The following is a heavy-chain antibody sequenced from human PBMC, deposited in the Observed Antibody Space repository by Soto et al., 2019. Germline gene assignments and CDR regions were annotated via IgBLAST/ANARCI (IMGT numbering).Heavy chain of an antibody. D-gene: IGHD1-26*01. J-gene: IGHJ4*02. Sequence: ASVKVSCKASGYTFTSCYIHWVRQAPGQELEWMGIIHPSGGSTNYAQKFQGRVTMTRDTSTSTVYMELSSLRSEDTAVYYCARDRWELRGDYFDYWGQGTLVTVSS. V-gene: IGHV1-46*01. CDR3: ARDRWELRGDYFDY. CDR2: IHPSGGST. CDR1: GYTFTSCY.